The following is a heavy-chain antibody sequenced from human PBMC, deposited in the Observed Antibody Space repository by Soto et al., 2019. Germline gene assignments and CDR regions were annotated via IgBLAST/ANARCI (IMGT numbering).Heavy chain of an antibody. J-gene: IGHJ4*02. CDR3: ARGLWAYGGNPYFDS. V-gene: IGHV4-30-4*01. CDR2: IYYSGGT. Sequence: KASETLSLTCSVSGGPMTSGAYYWSWIRQPPGEGLEWMGYIYYSGGTSSSPSLESRLTLSVDTSRNQFSLKLRSVTAADTAVYYCARGLWAYGGNPYFDSWGQGTLVTVSS. CDR1: GGPMTSGAYY. D-gene: IGHD2-15*01.